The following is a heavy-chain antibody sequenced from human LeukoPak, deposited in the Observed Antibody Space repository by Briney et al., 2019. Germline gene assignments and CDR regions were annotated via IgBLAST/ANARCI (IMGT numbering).Heavy chain of an antibody. CDR1: GGSISSGGYY. J-gene: IGHJ4*02. V-gene: IGHV4-31*03. CDR2: IYYSGNT. Sequence: SQTLSLTCTVSGGSISSGGYYWSWIRQHPGKGLEWIGYIYYSGNTYYNPSLKSRVTISVDTSKNQFSLKLSPVTAADTAVYYCARVAGGSAADYWGQGTLVTVSS. CDR3: ARVAGGSAADY. D-gene: IGHD1-26*01.